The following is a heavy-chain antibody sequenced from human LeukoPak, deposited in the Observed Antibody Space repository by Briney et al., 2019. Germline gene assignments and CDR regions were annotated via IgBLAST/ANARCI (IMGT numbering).Heavy chain of an antibody. CDR1: GFTFSSYW. D-gene: IGHD2-2*02. V-gene: IGHV3-7*01. J-gene: IGHJ6*03. CDR3: ARVGDIVVVPAAIGYMDV. CDR2: IKQDGSEK. Sequence: GWSLRLSCAASGFTFSSYWMSGVRQAPGKGLEGVANIKQDGSEKYYVDSVKGRFTISRDNAKNSLYLQMNSLRAEDTAVYYCARVGDIVVVPAAIGYMDVWGKGTTVTVSS.